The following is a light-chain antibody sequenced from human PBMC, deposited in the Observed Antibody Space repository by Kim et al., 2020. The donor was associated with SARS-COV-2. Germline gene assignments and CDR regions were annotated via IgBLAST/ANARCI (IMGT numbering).Light chain of an antibody. V-gene: IGLV1-47*01. CDR2: RNN. CDR3: AAWDDSLSGWV. CDR1: SSNIGSNY. J-gene: IGLJ3*02. Sequence: GQRDTISCSGRSSNIGSNYVYWYQQLPGTAPKLLIYRNNQRPSGVPDRFSGSKSGTSASLAISGLRSEDEADYYCAAWDDSLSGWVFGGGTQLTVL.